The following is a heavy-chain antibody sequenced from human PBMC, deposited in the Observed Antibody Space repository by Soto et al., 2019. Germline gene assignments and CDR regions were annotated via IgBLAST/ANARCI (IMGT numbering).Heavy chain of an antibody. V-gene: IGHV3-9*02. CDR3: AKDMKWGGMTTIHYFDP. Sequence: GGSLRLSCVASGFPADDYAMHWVRQAPGKGLEWVSGISSNSDTIDYADSVKGRFTISRDNAKNSLFLQMNSLRPEDTALYYCAKDMKWGGMTTIHYFDPWGQGTLVTVSS. CDR2: ISSNSDTI. D-gene: IGHD4-17*01. J-gene: IGHJ4*02. CDR1: GFPADDYA.